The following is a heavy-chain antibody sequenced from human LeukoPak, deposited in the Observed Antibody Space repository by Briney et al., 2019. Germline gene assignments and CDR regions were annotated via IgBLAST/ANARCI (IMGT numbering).Heavy chain of an antibody. Sequence: GSLRLSCAVSGFTVSNKYMSWVRQAPGKGLEWIGYIYHSGSTYYNPSLKSRVTISVDRSKNQFSLKLSSVTAADTAVYYCARDCGGDCPFDYWGQGTLVTVSS. CDR1: GFTVSNKY. CDR2: IYHSGST. J-gene: IGHJ4*02. V-gene: IGHV4-4*02. CDR3: ARDCGGDCPFDY. D-gene: IGHD2-21*01.